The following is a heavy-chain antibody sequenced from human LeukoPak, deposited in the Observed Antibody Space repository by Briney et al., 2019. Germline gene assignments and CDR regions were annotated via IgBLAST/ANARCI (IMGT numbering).Heavy chain of an antibody. J-gene: IGHJ4*02. Sequence: ASVKVSCKASGYTFTGYYMHWVRQAPGQGLEWMGWINPNSGGTNYAQKFQDRVTMTRGTSISTAYMELSRLRSDDTAVYYCARGRYCGSTSCYDALGYWGQGTLVTVSS. CDR2: INPNSGGT. CDR1: GYTFTGYY. D-gene: IGHD2-2*01. CDR3: ARGRYCGSTSCYDALGY. V-gene: IGHV1-2*02.